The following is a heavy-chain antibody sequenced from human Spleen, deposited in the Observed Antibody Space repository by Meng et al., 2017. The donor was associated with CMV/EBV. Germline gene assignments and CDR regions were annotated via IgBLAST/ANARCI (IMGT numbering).Heavy chain of an antibody. Sequence: GESLKISCAASGFTFSDYYMSWIRQAPGKGLEWVSYISSSGSTIYYADSVKGRFTISRDNAKNSLYLQMNSLRAEDTAVYYCARDPNNWNFDYWGQGTLVTVSS. V-gene: IGHV3-11*04. CDR3: ARDPNNWNFDY. CDR2: ISSSGSTI. J-gene: IGHJ4*02. D-gene: IGHD1-20*01. CDR1: GFTFSDYY.